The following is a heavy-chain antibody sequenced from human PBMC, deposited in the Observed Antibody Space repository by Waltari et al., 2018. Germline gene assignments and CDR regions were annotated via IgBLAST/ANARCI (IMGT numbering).Heavy chain of an antibody. D-gene: IGHD3-3*01. CDR3: ARATSLEYVLRFLEWLPDSRFDY. V-gene: IGHV4-38-2*01. Sequence: QVQLQESGPGLVKPSETLSLTCAVSGYSISSGYYWGWIRQPPGKGLEWIGSIYHSGSTYYNPSLKSRVTISVDTSKNQFSLKLSSVTAADTAVYYCARATSLEYVLRFLEWLPDSRFDYWGQGTLVTVSS. CDR1: GYSISSGYY. J-gene: IGHJ4*02. CDR2: IYHSGST.